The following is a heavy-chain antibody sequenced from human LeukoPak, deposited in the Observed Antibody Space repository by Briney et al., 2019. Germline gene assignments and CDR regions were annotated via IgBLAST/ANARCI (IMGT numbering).Heavy chain of an antibody. J-gene: IGHJ4*02. CDR3: ATGHQTYYYDSSGYADY. CDR2: IIPIFGTA. D-gene: IGHD3-22*01. CDR1: GGTFSSYA. V-gene: IGHV1-69*13. Sequence: SVKVSCKASGGTFSSYAISWVRQAPGQGLEWMGGIIPIFGTANYAQKFQGRVTITADESTSTAYMELSSLRSEDTAVYYCATGHQTYYYDSSGYADYWGQGTLVTVSS.